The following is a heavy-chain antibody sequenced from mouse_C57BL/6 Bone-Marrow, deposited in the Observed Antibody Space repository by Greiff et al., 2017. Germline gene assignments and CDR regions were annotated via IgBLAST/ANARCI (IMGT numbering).Heavy chain of an antibody. CDR3: ARTDGFRAMDY. V-gene: IGHV1-81*01. J-gene: IGHJ4*01. CDR1: GYTFTSYG. CDR2: IYPRSGNT. Sequence: VQLQQSGAELARPGASVKLSCKASGYTFTSYGISWVKQRTGQGLEWIGEIYPRSGNTYHNETFKGKATLTADKSSSTAYMGLRSLTSEGSAVYFSARTDGFRAMDYWGQGTPVTVSS. D-gene: IGHD2-3*01.